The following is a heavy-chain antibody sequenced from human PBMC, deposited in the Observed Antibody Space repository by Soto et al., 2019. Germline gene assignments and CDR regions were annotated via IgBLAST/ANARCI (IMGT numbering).Heavy chain of an antibody. D-gene: IGHD2-2*01. CDR2: ISAYNGNT. J-gene: IGHJ4*02. CDR3: AREGAVPTAIRPSYYFDY. CDR1: DYTFSSYG. Sequence: QVQLVQSGAEVKKPGASVKVSCKTSDYTFSSYGITWLRQAPGQGLEWMGWISAYNGNTDYAQKFQGRVTTTRDTSTTTAYMELRSLTSDDTAIYFCAREGAVPTAIRPSYYFDYWGQGTLVTVSS. V-gene: IGHV1-18*01.